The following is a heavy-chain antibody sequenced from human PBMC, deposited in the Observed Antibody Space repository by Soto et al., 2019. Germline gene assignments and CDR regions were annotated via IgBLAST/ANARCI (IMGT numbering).Heavy chain of an antibody. CDR3: ARATSYSSSWPSNWFDP. D-gene: IGHD6-13*01. CDR1: GFSLSTSEMS. CDR2: IDGDDDK. V-gene: IGHV2-70*01. J-gene: IGHJ5*02. Sequence: SGPTLVNPTQTLTLTCTFSGFSLSTSEMSVSWIRQPPGKALEWLALIDGDDDKYYSTSLKTRLTISKDTSKNQVVLTMTNMDPVDTATYYCARATSYSSSWPSNWFDPWGQGTLVTVSS.